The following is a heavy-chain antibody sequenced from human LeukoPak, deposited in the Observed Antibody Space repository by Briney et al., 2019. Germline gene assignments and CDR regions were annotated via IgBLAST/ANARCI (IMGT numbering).Heavy chain of an antibody. CDR3: ARGFVVTNIDY. CDR1: GDSISSYY. Sequence: PSETLSLTCTVSGDSISSYYWTWIRQPAGKGLEWIGRIFTTGSTTYNPSLNTRVTMSVDVSKNQFSLSLNSVTAADTAVYYCARGFVVTNIDYWGQGTLVTVSS. V-gene: IGHV4-4*07. J-gene: IGHJ4*02. CDR2: IFTTGST. D-gene: IGHD2-21*02.